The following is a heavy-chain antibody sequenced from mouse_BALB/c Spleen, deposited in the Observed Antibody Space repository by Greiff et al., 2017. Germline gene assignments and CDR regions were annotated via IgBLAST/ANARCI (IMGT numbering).Heavy chain of an antibody. CDR3: ARANTGAMDY. J-gene: IGHJ4*01. CDR2: ISDGGSYT. Sequence: EVMLVESGGGLVQPGGSRKLSCAASGFTFSDYYMYWVRQTPEKRLEWVATISDGGSYTYYPDSVKGRFTISRDNAKNNLYLQMSSLKSEDTAMYYCARANTGAMDYWGQGTSVTVSS. D-gene: IGHD1-1*01. CDR1: GFTFSDYY. V-gene: IGHV5-4*02.